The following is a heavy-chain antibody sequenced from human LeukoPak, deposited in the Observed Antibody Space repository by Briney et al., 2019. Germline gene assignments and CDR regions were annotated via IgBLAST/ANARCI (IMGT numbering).Heavy chain of an antibody. J-gene: IGHJ4*02. CDR3: ARVCRREVAGQCDY. D-gene: IGHD6-19*01. CDR1: GGSISSGGYY. Sequence: PSETLSLTCTVSGGSISSGGYYWSWIRQHPGKGLEWIGYIYYSGSTYYNPSLKSRVTISVDTSKNQFSLKLSSVTAADTAVYYCARVCRREVAGQCDYWGQGILVTVSS. V-gene: IGHV4-31*03. CDR2: IYYSGST.